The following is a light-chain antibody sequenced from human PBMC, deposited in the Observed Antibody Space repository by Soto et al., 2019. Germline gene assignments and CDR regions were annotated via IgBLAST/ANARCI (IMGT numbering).Light chain of an antibody. J-gene: IGKJ4*01. CDR2: GAS. V-gene: IGKV3-15*01. CDR1: QSVSSN. CDR3: QQYNNWPPLT. Sequence: EIVMTQSPATLSVSPGERATLSCRASQSVSSNLAWYQQKPGQAPSLLIYGASTRATGIPARFSGSGSGTEFTLTISSLQSDDVAVYYCQQYNNWPPLTFGGGTKVEIK.